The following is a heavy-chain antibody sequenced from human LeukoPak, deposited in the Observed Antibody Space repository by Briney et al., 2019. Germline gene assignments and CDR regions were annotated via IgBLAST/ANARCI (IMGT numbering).Heavy chain of an antibody. CDR2: INAGNGDT. V-gene: IGHV1-3*01. CDR1: GYTFTNYA. D-gene: IGHD4-17*01. J-gene: IGHJ5*02. CDR3: ARDPGPIYGDYETISWFDP. Sequence: GASVKVSCKASGYTFTNYAMHWVRQAPGQRLEWMGWINAGNGDTKYSQKFQGRVTITRDTSASTAYMELSSLRSEDTAVYYCARDPGPIYGDYETISWFDPWGQGTLVTVSS.